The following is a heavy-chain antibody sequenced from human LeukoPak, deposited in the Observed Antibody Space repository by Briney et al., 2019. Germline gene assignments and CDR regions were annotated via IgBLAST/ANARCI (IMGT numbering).Heavy chain of an antibody. CDR3: TRGEQQLIGGFDY. CDR2: IRSKANSYAT. J-gene: IGHJ4*02. CDR1: GFTFSGSA. Sequence: GGSLRLSCAASGFTFSGSAMHWVRQASGKGLEWVGRIRSKANSYATAYAASVKGRFTIARADSNTSAYLHMNRPKTEDTAVYYCTRGEQQLIGGFDYWGQGTLVTVSS. V-gene: IGHV3-73*01. D-gene: IGHD6-13*01.